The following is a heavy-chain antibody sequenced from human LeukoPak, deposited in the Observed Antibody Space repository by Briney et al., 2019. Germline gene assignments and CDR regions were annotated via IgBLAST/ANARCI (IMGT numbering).Heavy chain of an antibody. Sequence: SVKVSCKASGGTFSSYAISWVRQAPGQGLEWMGRIIPIFGTANYAQKFQGRVTITTDESTSTAYMELSSLRSEDTAVYYCARSEDYDFWSGRQYNWFDPWGQGTLVTVSS. V-gene: IGHV1-69*05. J-gene: IGHJ5*02. D-gene: IGHD3-3*01. CDR1: GGTFSSYA. CDR2: IIPIFGTA. CDR3: ARSEDYDFWSGRQYNWFDP.